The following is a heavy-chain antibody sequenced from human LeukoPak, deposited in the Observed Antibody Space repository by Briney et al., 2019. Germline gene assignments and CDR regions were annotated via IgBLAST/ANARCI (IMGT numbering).Heavy chain of an antibody. D-gene: IGHD3-22*01. J-gene: IGHJ3*02. CDR1: GYTFTSYD. Sequence: ASVKVSCKASGYTFTSYDINWVRQATGQGLEWMGWMNPNSGNTGYAQKFQGRVTMTTDTSTSTAYMDLRSLRSDDTAVYYCARDTGSGYRTDAFDIWGQGTMVTVSS. CDR2: MNPNSGNT. CDR3: ARDTGSGYRTDAFDI. V-gene: IGHV1-8*02.